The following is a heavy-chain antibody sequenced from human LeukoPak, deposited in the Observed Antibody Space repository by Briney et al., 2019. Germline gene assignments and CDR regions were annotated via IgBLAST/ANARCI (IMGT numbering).Heavy chain of an antibody. CDR1: GFTFSSYG. CDR3: ARRGDYYDSSGYYYGGDYFDY. V-gene: IGHV3-33*01. Sequence: GRSLRLSCAASGFTFSSYGMHWVRQAPGKGLEWVAVIWYDGSNKYYADSVKGRFTISRDNSKNTLYLQMNSLRAEDTAVYYCARRGDYYDSSGYYYGGDYFDYRGQGTLVTVSS. CDR2: IWYDGSNK. J-gene: IGHJ4*02. D-gene: IGHD3-22*01.